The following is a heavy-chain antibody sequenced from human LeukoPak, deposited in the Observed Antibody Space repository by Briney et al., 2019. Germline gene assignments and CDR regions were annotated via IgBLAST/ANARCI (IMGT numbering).Heavy chain of an antibody. Sequence: GGSLRLSCAASGFTFSSYGMHWVRQAPGKRLEWVAFIRYDGSNKYYADSVKGRFTISRDNSKNTLYLQMNSLRGEDTAVYYCAKERNRPRGAFDIWGQGTMVTVSS. CDR1: GFTFSSYG. J-gene: IGHJ3*02. CDR2: IRYDGSNK. D-gene: IGHD1-14*01. V-gene: IGHV3-30*02. CDR3: AKERNRPRGAFDI.